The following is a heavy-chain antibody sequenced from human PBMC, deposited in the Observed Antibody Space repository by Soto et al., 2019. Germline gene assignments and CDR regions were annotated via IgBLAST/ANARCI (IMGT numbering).Heavy chain of an antibody. CDR1: GGSFSGYY. D-gene: IGHD6-19*01. CDR2: INHSGST. V-gene: IGHV4-34*01. J-gene: IGHJ6*02. Sequence: SSETLSLTCAVYGGSFSGYYWSWIRQPPGEGLEWIGEINHSGSTNYNPSLKSRVTISVDTSKNQFSLKLSSVTAADTAVYYCARQWLVYYYYGMDVWGQGTTVTVSS. CDR3: ARQWLVYYYYGMDV.